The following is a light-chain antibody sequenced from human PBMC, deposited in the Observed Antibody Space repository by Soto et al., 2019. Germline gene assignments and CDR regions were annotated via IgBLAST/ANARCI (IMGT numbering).Light chain of an antibody. CDR2: GAS. CDR1: QSVSSNY. CDR3: QQYGSSPFT. J-gene: IGKJ3*01. V-gene: IGKV3-20*01. Sequence: EIVLTQSPGTLSLSPGERVTLSCRASQSVSSNYLAWHQQKPGQAPRPLIYGASSRAADIPDRFRGSGSGTDFTLTISRLEPEDSAVYYCQQYGSSPFTFGPGTKVDIK.